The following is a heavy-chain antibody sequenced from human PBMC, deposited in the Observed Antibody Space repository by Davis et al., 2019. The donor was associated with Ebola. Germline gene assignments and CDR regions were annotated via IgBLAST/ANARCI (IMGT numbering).Heavy chain of an antibody. CDR3: ARGRYSPRVAVGVYAKFDP. D-gene: IGHD1-26*01. J-gene: IGHJ5*02. V-gene: IGHV4-34*01. CDR1: GGSFSSNY. CDR2: ISHTGST. Sequence: MPSETLSPTCALNGGSFSSNYWSWIRQPAGRGLEWIGDISHTGSTTYSPSLKGRVTMSLDTSKNQFSLKVTSVSAADTAVYYCARGRYSPRVAVGVYAKFDPWGQGTPVTVSS.